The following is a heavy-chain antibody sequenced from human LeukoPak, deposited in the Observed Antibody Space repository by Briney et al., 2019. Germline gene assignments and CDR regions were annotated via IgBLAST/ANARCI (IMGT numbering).Heavy chain of an antibody. J-gene: IGHJ4*02. CDR2: IRYDGSNK. Sequence: GGSLRLSCAASGLTFSSYGMHWVRQAPGKGLEWVAFIRYDGSNKYYADSVKGRFTISRDNSKNTLYLQMNSLRAEDTAVYYCAKDLGSWYYSDYWGQGTLVTVSS. V-gene: IGHV3-30*02. D-gene: IGHD6-13*01. CDR1: GLTFSSYG. CDR3: AKDLGSWYYSDY.